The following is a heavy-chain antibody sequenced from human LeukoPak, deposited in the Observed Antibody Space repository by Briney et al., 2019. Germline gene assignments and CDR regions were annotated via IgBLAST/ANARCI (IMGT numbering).Heavy chain of an antibody. CDR1: GFSFSTYG. D-gene: IGHD3-16*01. J-gene: IGHJ4*02. V-gene: IGHV3-33*01. CDR2: IWNAGTNT. CDR3: VGDTPPGGDYYFDY. Sequence: GGSLRLSCGASGFSFSTYGMHWVRKAPGQGMEWVALIWNAGTNTYYADSVKGRFTISRDNSKNTLYLQMNSLRAEDTAVYYCVGDTPPGGDYYFDYWGQGTLVIVSS.